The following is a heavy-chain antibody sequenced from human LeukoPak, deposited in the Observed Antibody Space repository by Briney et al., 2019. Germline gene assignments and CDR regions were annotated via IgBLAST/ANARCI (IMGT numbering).Heavy chain of an antibody. J-gene: IGHJ3*02. D-gene: IGHD2-15*01. Sequence: SETLSLSCVVSGYSISSGYYWAWIRQDPGKGLEWIGNIYQSGSTSYSTSLKSRVTIGMDTSKNQFSLKISSVTAADTAIYYCASLVGHCSGGSCYSGAFDIWGQGTKVTVSS. CDR1: GYSISSGYY. CDR3: ASLVGHCSGGSCYSGAFDI. CDR2: IYQSGST. V-gene: IGHV4-38-2*01.